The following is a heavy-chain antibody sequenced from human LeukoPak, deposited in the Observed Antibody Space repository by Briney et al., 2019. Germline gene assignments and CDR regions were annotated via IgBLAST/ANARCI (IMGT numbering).Heavy chain of an antibody. CDR1: GFTFSSYS. J-gene: IGHJ4*02. CDR2: ISSSSSYI. Sequence: NTGGSLRLSCAASGFTFSSYSMNWVRQAPGKGLEWVSSISSSSSYIYYADSVKGRFTISRDNAKNSLYLQMNSLRAEDTAVYYCASIDSGWYSDYWGQGTLVTVSS. V-gene: IGHV3-21*01. CDR3: ASIDSGWYSDY. D-gene: IGHD6-19*01.